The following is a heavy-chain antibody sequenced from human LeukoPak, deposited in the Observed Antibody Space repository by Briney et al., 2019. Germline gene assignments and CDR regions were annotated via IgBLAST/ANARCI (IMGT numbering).Heavy chain of an antibody. CDR1: GFTFSSYS. Sequence: RTGGSLRLSCAASGFTFSSYSMNWVRQAPGKGLEWVSYISSSSSTIYYADSVKGRFTISRDNAKNSLYLQMNSLRAEDTAVYYCAREVRANWDWYFDLWGRGTLVTVSS. J-gene: IGHJ2*01. CDR2: ISSSSSTI. CDR3: AREVRANWDWYFDL. V-gene: IGHV3-48*04. D-gene: IGHD7-27*01.